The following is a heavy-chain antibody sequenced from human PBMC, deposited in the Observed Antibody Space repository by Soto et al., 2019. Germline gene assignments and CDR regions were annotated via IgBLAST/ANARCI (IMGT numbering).Heavy chain of an antibody. CDR2: MNSGGRS. CDR3: AKALQYSSSRDYFYYGMDV. D-gene: IGHD6-6*01. CDR1: GFTFSNYS. Sequence: PGGSLRLSCAASGFTFSNYSMSWVRQAPGKGLEWVSGMNSGGRSYYADSVKGRFTISRDTSKNMLYLQMNSLRADDTAVFYCAKALQYSSSRDYFYYGMDVWGKGTTVTVSS. V-gene: IGHV3-23*01. J-gene: IGHJ6*04.